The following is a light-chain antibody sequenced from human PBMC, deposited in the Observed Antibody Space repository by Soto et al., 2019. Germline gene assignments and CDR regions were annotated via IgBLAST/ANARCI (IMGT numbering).Light chain of an antibody. CDR2: TVY. CDR1: QSISNY. Sequence: DIQMAQSPSSLSASVGDRVTITCLASQSISNYLNWYQQKPGKAPNLLLHTVYRLQSGVPSRFSGSGGGTNFSLTICRLQPEEMAPYYTQRSYVILRPFGHGTKVDIK. V-gene: IGKV1-39*01. J-gene: IGKJ1*01. CDR3: QRSYVILRP.